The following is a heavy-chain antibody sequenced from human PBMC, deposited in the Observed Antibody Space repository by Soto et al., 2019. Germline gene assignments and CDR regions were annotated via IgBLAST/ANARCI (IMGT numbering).Heavy chain of an antibody. D-gene: IGHD1-26*01. CDR2: ISNSGGFT. V-gene: IGHV3-11*05. Sequence: GESLKISCAASGFTFTNYGMTWIRQAPGKGLEWVSYISNSGGFTNYADSVRGRFTISRDNAKNSLYLQMNSLRADDTAVYYCARVERGSYTDHWGLGTLVTVSS. CDR3: ARVERGSYTDH. CDR1: GFTFTNYG. J-gene: IGHJ4*02.